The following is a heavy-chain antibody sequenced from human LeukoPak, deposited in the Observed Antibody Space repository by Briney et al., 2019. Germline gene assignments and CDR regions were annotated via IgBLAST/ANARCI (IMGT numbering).Heavy chain of an antibody. CDR3: ARVQWLGAFDI. D-gene: IGHD6-19*01. V-gene: IGHV4-38-2*02. CDR1: GYSISSGYY. Sequence: SETLSLTCTVSGYSISSGYYWGWIRQPPGKGLEWIGTIHHSGSTYYSPSLRSRVTISLDTSRNQFSLKLSSVTAADTAVYYCARVQWLGAFDIWGQGTMVTVSS. J-gene: IGHJ3*02. CDR2: IHHSGST.